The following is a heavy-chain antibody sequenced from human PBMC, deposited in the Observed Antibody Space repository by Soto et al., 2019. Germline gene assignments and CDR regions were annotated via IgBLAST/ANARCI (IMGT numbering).Heavy chain of an antibody. D-gene: IGHD2-2*01. CDR1: GGSISSGDYY. CDR2: IYHSGST. CDR3: ARGQTSSSTTYYYGMDV. J-gene: IGHJ6*02. V-gene: IGHV4-31*03. Sequence: QVQLQESGPGLVKPSQTLSLTCTVSGGSISSGDYYWSWIRQHPGKGLEWIGYIYHSGSTYYNPSLKIRVTISLDTSKNQFSLKLSSVTAADTAVYYCARGQTSSSTTYYYGMDVWGQGTTVTVSS.